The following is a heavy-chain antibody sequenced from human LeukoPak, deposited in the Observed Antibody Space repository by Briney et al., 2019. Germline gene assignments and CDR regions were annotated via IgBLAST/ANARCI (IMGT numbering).Heavy chain of an antibody. CDR3: ARDRRVGYYYYGMDV. CDR1: GYTFTGYY. V-gene: IGHV1-2*04. CDR2: INPNSGGT. Sequence: ASVKVSCKASGYTFTGYYMHWVRQAPGQGLEWMGWINPNSGGTKYAQKFQGWVTMTRDTSISTAYMALSRLRSDDTAVYYCARDRRVGYYYYGMDVWGQGTTVTVSS. D-gene: IGHD1-26*01. J-gene: IGHJ6*02.